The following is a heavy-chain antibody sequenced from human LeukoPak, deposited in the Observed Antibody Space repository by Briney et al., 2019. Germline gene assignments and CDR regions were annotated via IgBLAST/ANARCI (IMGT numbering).Heavy chain of an antibody. J-gene: IGHJ4*02. CDR1: GLTVSSKY. V-gene: IGHV3-53*01. CDR3: ARAPNVEYYFDS. D-gene: IGHD3-3*01. Sequence: GGSLRLSCAASGLTVSSKYMSWVPQAPGKGLEWVSVIYSGGSTYFADSVKGRFTISRDNSKNTLYLQMNSLRAEDTAVYYYARAPNVEYYFDSWGQGTLVTVSS. CDR2: IYSGGST.